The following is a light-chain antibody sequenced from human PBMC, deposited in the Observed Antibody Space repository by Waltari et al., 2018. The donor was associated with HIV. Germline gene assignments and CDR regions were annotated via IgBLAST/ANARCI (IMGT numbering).Light chain of an antibody. CDR2: DNN. J-gene: IGLJ3*02. CDR1: SSNLGNNY. Sequence: QSVLTQPPSVSAAPGHKVVISCSGGSSNLGNNYVSWFQQLPRTAPKFIIYDNNKRPSGIPDRFSGSRSGTSATLSITGLQSGDEADYYCGTWDTSLSAGVFGGGTKVTVL. V-gene: IGLV1-51*01. CDR3: GTWDTSLSAGV.